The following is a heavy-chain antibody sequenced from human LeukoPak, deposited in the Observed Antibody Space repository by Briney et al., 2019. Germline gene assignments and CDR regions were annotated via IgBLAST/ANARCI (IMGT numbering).Heavy chain of an antibody. V-gene: IGHV1-69*01. D-gene: IGHD1-26*01. CDR2: IIPIFGTA. J-gene: IGHJ5*02. Sequence: SVKVSCKASGGTFSSYAISWVRQAPGQGLEWMGGIIPIFGTANYAQKFQGRVTITADESTSTAYMELSSLRSEDTAVYYCATVGIKWELPGFDPWGQGTLVTVSS. CDR1: GGTFSSYA. CDR3: ATVGIKWELPGFDP.